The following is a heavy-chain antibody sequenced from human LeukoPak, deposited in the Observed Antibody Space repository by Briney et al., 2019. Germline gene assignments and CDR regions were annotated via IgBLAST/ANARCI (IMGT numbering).Heavy chain of an antibody. CDR2: TYYRSKWYN. CDR1: GESVSSINGA. CDR3: ARDEGRSGWYTFDY. V-gene: IGHV6-1*01. D-gene: IGHD6-19*01. Sequence: SQTLSVTCAIAGESVSSINGAWNWIRQSPSRGLEWLGRTYYRSKWYNEYAESMKGRITINPDTSKNQFSLQLNSATPEDTAVYYCARDEGRSGWYTFDYWGQGTLVTVSS. J-gene: IGHJ4*02.